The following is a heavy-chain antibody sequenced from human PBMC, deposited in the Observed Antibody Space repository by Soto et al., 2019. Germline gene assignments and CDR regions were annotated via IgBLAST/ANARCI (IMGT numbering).Heavy chain of an antibody. V-gene: IGHV1-69*01. Sequence: QVQLVQSGAEVKKPGSSVKVSCKASGDTFSSYAISWVRQAPGQGLEWMGGIIPIFGTANYAQKFQGRVTITADESTSTAYMDLSSLRSEDTAVYYCARGVVPAANEKYYFDYWGQGTLVTVSS. CDR1: GDTFSSYA. CDR2: IIPIFGTA. CDR3: ARGVVPAANEKYYFDY. J-gene: IGHJ4*02. D-gene: IGHD2-2*01.